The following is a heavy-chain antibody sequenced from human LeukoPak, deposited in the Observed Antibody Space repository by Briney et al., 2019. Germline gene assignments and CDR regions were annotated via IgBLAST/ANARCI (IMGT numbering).Heavy chain of an antibody. J-gene: IGHJ4*02. D-gene: IGHD3-10*01. CDR3: AKRVDGSRTYYIDF. V-gene: IGHV3-23*01. CDR2: IGHTGRDT. CDR1: GFTFSRHA. Sequence: SGGSLILSCAASGFTFSRHAMNWVRQAPGEGLEWVSAIGHTGRDTFYADALKGRFIISRDNSKNTLYLQMNSLRAEDTAVYYCAKRVDGSRTYYIDFWGQGTLVTVSS.